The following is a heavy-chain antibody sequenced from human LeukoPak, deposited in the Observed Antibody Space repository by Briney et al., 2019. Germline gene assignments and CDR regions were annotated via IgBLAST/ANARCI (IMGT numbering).Heavy chain of an antibody. J-gene: IGHJ4*02. CDR1: GYSISSAYY. CDR3: ARIKGLYGRVKKLDYFDH. CDR2: MYHSGST. V-gene: IGHV4-38-2*02. D-gene: IGHD3-3*01. Sequence: PSETLSLTCSVSGYSISSAYYWGWIRQPPGKGLEWIGTMYHSGSTNYTPSLKSRVTISVDTSKNQFSLKMNSVTAADTAVYYCARIKGLYGRVKKLDYFDHWGQGTLVTVSS.